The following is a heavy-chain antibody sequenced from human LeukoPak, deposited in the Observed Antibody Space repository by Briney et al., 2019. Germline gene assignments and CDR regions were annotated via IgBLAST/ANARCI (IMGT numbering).Heavy chain of an antibody. V-gene: IGHV4-39*07. D-gene: IGHD3-3*01. J-gene: IGHJ3*02. CDR1: GGSISSSTYY. Sequence: SETLSLTCTVSGGSISSSTYYWGWIRQPPGKGLEWIGSIYYSGSTYYNPSLKSRVTISVDTSKNQFSLKLSSVTAADTAVYYCARVYVLRFLEWLLRSPDGAFDIWGQGTMVTVSS. CDR2: IYYSGST. CDR3: ARVYVLRFLEWLLRSPDGAFDI.